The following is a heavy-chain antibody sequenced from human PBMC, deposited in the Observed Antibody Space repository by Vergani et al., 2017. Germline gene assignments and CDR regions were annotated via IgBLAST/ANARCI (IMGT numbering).Heavy chain of an antibody. D-gene: IGHD1-26*01. CDR2: IFGTGTA. CDR1: GDSIASRW. Sequence: QVQLQESGPRLVKPPGTLSLTCAVSGDSIASRWCAWVRQPPGKGMEWIGEIFGTGTANYNPSLKSRVTISIDKPNNQFSLNLTSVTAADTALYFCAEQVTHSYTWKYWGQGALVTVSS. V-gene: IGHV4-4*01. J-gene: IGHJ4*02. CDR3: AEQVTHSYTWKY.